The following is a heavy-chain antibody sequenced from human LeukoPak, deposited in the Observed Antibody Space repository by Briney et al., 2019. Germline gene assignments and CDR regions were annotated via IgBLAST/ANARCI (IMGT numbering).Heavy chain of an antibody. J-gene: IGHJ4*02. CDR3: ARRRRNGDYGY. CDR2: IYHSAST. V-gene: IGHV4-38-2*01. CDR1: GYSISSGYY. Sequence: PSETLSLTCAVSGYSISSGYYWGWIRQPPGKGLEWIGRIYHSASTYYNPSLKSRFTISADTAKNQFSLKLSSVPAADTAVYYCARRRRNGDYGYWGQGTLVTVSS. D-gene: IGHD4-17*01.